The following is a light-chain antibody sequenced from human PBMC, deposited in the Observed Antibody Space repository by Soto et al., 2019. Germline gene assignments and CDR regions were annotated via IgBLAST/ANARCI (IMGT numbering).Light chain of an antibody. V-gene: IGKV3-11*01. Sequence: EIVLTQSPATLSLSPGERATLSCRASQSVSSYLAWYQQKPGQAPRLLIYDASNRATGIPARFSGSGSGTDFTLTISSREPECFAVYYCQQRSNWLTVGGGTKVEIK. J-gene: IGKJ4*01. CDR2: DAS. CDR1: QSVSSY. CDR3: QQRSNWLT.